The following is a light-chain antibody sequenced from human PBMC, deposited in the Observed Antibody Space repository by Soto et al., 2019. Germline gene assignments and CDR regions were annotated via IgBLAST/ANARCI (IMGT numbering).Light chain of an antibody. CDR2: EVS. CDR3: TSYTSSSTRV. V-gene: IGLV2-14*01. Sequence: QSALTQPASVSGSPGQSITISCTGTSSDVGGYNYVSWYQQHPGKAPKLMIYEVSNRPSGVSKRFSGSKSGNTASLTISGLQAEDEAYYYCTSYTSSSTRVFGGGTKLTVL. CDR1: SSDVGGYNY. J-gene: IGLJ3*02.